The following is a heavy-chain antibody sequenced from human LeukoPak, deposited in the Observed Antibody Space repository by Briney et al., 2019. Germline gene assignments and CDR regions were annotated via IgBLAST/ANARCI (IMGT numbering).Heavy chain of an antibody. J-gene: IGHJ3*02. CDR2: ISGSGGST. CDR1: GFTFSSYG. D-gene: IGHD4-17*01. Sequence: GGSLRLSCAASGFTFSSYGTSWVRQAPGKGLEWVSAISGSGGSTYYADSVKGRFTISRDNSKNTLYLQMNSLRVEDTAVYYCARDGYGDYSTFDIWGQGTMVTVSS. CDR3: ARDGYGDYSTFDI. V-gene: IGHV3-23*01.